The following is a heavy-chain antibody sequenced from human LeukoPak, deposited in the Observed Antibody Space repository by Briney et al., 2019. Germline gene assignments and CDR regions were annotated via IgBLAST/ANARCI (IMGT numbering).Heavy chain of an antibody. J-gene: IGHJ4*02. CDR1: GFTFTSYA. CDR3: EKGVQMATILFGYFDY. V-gene: IGHV3-9*03. Sequence: PGGSLRLSCTASGFTFTSYAMHWVRQAPGKGLEWVSGISWNSGSIGYADSVKGRFTISRDNAKNSLYLQMNSLRAEDMALYYCEKGVQMATILFGYFDYWGQGTLVTVSS. CDR2: ISWNSGSI. D-gene: IGHD5-24*01.